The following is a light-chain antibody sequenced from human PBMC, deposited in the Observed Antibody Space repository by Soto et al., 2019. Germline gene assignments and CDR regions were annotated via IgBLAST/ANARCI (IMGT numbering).Light chain of an antibody. V-gene: IGKV3-15*01. CDR1: QSVGIH. J-gene: IGKJ3*01. CDR2: AAS. Sequence: EIVLTQSPATLSVSPGETATLSCRASQSVGIHLAWFQQKPGQPPRLLIYAASTRATGIPARFSGSGSGTELTLTVSSLQSEDFAVYFSQQYNSWPLTFGPGTKVDLK. CDR3: QQYNSWPLT.